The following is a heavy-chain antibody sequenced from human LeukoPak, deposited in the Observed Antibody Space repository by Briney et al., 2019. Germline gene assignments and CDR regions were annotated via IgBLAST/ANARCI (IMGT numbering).Heavy chain of an antibody. CDR1: GHTFTGYF. D-gene: IGHD1-1*01. CDR3: XXGKGDNYAXPFDI. V-gene: IGHV1-2*02. Sequence: GASVKVTCKASGHTFTGYFIHWVRQTPGQGLEWMGWINPNSGGRNFAQKFQGRVTMTRDTAMTRDTSISTAYTERTRVTSHDTAXXXXXXGKGDNYAXPFDIWGQGTMVTVSS. CDR2: INPNSGGR. J-gene: IGHJ3*02.